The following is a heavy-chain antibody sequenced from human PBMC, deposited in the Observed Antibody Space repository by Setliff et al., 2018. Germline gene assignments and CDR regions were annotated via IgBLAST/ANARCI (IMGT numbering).Heavy chain of an antibody. CDR3: VRVRDCSGGSCHRGFYHYMDV. CDR1: GYNFITFG. CDR2: ISPYNGNT. Sequence: GASVKVSCKTSGYNFITFGVSWVRQAPGQGLEWMGWISPYNGNTNYAQRFQGRVTMTSDTSTTTVYMELTSLKSDDTAVYYCVRVRDCSGGSCHRGFYHYMDVWGKGTTVTVSS. D-gene: IGHD2-15*01. V-gene: IGHV1-18*01. J-gene: IGHJ6*03.